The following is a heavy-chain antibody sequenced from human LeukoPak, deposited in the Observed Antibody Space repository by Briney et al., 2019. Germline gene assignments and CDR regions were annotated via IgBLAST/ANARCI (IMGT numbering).Heavy chain of an antibody. CDR1: GATLSKIS. CDR3: ATGAIVYDY. V-gene: IGHV1-24*01. D-gene: IGHD3-9*01. CDR2: FGHQDGET. Sequence: ASAKVSCKVSGATLSKISIDWVRQAPGKGLEWMGSFGHQDGETIHAQKFQGRFNMTVDTPTDTAYMEMSSLMSEDTAVYYCATGAIVYDYWGQGTLVTVSS. J-gene: IGHJ4*02.